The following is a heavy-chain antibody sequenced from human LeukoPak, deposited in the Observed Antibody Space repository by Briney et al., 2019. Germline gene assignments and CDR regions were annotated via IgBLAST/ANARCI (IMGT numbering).Heavy chain of an antibody. V-gene: IGHV3-49*04. CDR1: GFTFGDHA. CDR3: ARDIWYSTGYHDY. CDR2: IRSKVYGVTT. Sequence: GGSLRLSCAASGFTFGDHAMSWVRQAPGKGLEWVGFIRSKVYGVTTEYAASVKGRFTISRDDSKSIAYLQMNSLKTEDTAVYYCARDIWYSTGYHDYWGQGTLVTVSS. J-gene: IGHJ4*02. D-gene: IGHD3-22*01.